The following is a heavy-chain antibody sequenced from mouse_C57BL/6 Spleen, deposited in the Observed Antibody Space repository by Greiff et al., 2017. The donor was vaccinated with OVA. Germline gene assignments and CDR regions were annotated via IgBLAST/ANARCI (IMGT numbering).Heavy chain of an antibody. Sequence: VQLQQSGPELVKPGASVKISCKASGYTFTDYYMNWVKQSHGKSLEWIGDINPNNGGTSYNQKFKGKATLTVDKSSSTAYMELRSLTSEDSAVYYCARWYGNDGDYWGQGTTLTVSS. CDR1: GYTFTDYY. D-gene: IGHD2-10*02. J-gene: IGHJ2*01. CDR2: INPNNGGT. V-gene: IGHV1-26*01. CDR3: ARWYGNDGDY.